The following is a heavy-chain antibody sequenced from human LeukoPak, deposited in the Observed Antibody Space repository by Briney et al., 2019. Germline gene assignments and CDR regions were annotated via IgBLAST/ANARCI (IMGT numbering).Heavy chain of an antibody. J-gene: IGHJ3*02. Sequence: GGSLRLSCAASGFTFSNAWMSWVRQAPGKGLEWVGRIKSKTDGGTTDYAAPVKGRFTISRDDSKNTLYLQMNSLRAEDTAVYYCAKKVSAFDIWGQGTMVTVSS. CDR2: IKSKTDGGTT. V-gene: IGHV3-15*01. D-gene: IGHD6-6*01. CDR1: GFTFSNAW. CDR3: AKKVSAFDI.